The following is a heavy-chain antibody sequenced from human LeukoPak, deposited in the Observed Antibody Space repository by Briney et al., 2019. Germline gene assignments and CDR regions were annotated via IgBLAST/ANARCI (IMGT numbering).Heavy chain of an antibody. CDR2: INSDGSST. J-gene: IGHJ4*02. CDR3: VRDSFDYGGNSIPNDY. CDR1: GFTFSNAW. D-gene: IGHD4-23*01. Sequence: PGGSLRLSCAASGFTFSNAWMSWVRQAPGKGLVWVSRINSDGSSTSYADSVKGRFTISRDNAKNTLYLQMNSLRAEDTAVYYCVRDSFDYGGNSIPNDYWGQGTLVTVSS. V-gene: IGHV3-74*01.